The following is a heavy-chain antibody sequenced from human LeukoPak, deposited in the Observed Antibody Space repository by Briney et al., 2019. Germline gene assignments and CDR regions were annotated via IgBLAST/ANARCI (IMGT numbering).Heavy chain of an antibody. Sequence: SQTLSLTCTVSGGSISSGGYYWSWIRQHPGKGLEWIGYIYYSGIIYYNPSLKSRVIISVDTSKNQFSLKLSSVTVADTAVYYCASHSRVAIPAARDWFDPWGQGTLVTVSS. D-gene: IGHD2-2*01. V-gene: IGHV4-31*03. CDR2: IYYSGII. CDR3: ASHSRVAIPAARDWFDP. CDR1: GGSISSGGYY. J-gene: IGHJ5*02.